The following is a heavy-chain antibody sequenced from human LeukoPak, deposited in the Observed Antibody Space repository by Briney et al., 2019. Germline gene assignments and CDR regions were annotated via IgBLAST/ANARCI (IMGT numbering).Heavy chain of an antibody. CDR1: GGSISSSSYY. Sequence: SETLSLTCTVSGGSISSSSYYWGWIRQPPGKGLEWIGSIYYSGSTYYNPSLKSRVTISVDTSKNQFSLKLSSVTAADTAVYYCARRPAAFDIWSQGTMVTVSS. V-gene: IGHV4-39*01. J-gene: IGHJ3*02. CDR3: ARRPAAFDI. CDR2: IYYSGST.